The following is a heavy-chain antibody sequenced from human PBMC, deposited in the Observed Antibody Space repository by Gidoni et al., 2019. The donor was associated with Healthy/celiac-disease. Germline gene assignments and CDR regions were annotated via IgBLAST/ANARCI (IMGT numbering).Heavy chain of an antibody. D-gene: IGHD6-19*01. CDR2: IYWDDDK. CDR3: AHRPPNPQWLPIWYFDL. J-gene: IGHJ2*01. CDR1: GFSLSTSGVG. V-gene: IGHV2-5*02. Sequence: QITLKESGPTLVKPTQTLTLTCTFSGFSLSTSGVGVGWIRQPPGKALEWLALIYWDDDKRYSPSLKSRLTITKDTSKNQVVLTMTNMDPVDTATYYCAHRPPNPQWLPIWYFDLWGRGTLVTVSS.